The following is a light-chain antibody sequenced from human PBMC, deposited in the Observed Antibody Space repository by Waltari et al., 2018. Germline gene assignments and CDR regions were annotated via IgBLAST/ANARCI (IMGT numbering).Light chain of an antibody. CDR2: EVN. CDR1: SNDVGAYNY. V-gene: IGLV2-14*01. Sequence: QSALTQPASVSGSPGQSITLSCTGTSNDVGAYNYVSWYQHHPGKAPKLMTYEVNIRPSGVSNRFSGSKSGNTASLTISGLQAEDEADYYCSSYTSSSTLFGTGTKVTVL. J-gene: IGLJ1*01. CDR3: SSYTSSSTL.